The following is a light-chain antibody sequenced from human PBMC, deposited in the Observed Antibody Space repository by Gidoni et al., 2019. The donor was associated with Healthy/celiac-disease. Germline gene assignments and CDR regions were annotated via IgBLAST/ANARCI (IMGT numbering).Light chain of an antibody. V-gene: IGLV2-14*01. CDR2: EVS. CDR1: SSDVGGYNY. J-gene: IGLJ1*01. Sequence: QSALTQPASVSGSPGQSITISCTGTSSDVGGYNYVSWYQQHPGKATKLMIYEVSNRPSGVSNRFSGSKSGNTASLTISGLQAEDEADYYGSSYTSSSTLYVFGTGTKVTVL. CDR3: SSYTSSSTLYV.